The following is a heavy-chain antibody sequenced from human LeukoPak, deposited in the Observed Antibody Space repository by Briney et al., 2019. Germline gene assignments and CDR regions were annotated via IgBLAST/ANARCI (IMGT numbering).Heavy chain of an antibody. J-gene: IGHJ4*02. CDR3: VRENHGSFDY. CDR1: GFSFSTYY. D-gene: IGHD1-14*01. Sequence: GGSLRLSCAASGFSFSTYYVNWVRQAPGKGLEWVACISSGSTYIFHADSVRGRFAVSRDNAKNSLYLQMNSLRADDTAVHYCVRENHGSFDYWGRGSLVTVSS. V-gene: IGHV3-21*01. CDR2: ISSGSTYI.